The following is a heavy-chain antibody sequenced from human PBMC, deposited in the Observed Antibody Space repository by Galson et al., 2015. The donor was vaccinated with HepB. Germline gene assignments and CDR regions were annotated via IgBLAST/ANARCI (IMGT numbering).Heavy chain of an antibody. D-gene: IGHD3-10*01. V-gene: IGHV1-69*02. CDR2: IIPILGIA. CDR1: GGTFSSYT. Sequence: SVKVSCKASGGTFSSYTISWVRQAPGQGLEWMGRIIPILGIANYAQKFQGRVTITADKSTSTAYMELSSLRSEDTAVYYCARVGDYYGSGSYYSGWDAFDIWGQGTMVTVSS. J-gene: IGHJ3*02. CDR3: ARVGDYYGSGSYYSGWDAFDI.